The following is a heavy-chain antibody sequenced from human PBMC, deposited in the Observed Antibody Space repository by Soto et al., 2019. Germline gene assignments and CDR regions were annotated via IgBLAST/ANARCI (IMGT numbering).Heavy chain of an antibody. D-gene: IGHD1-26*01. J-gene: IGHJ4*02. CDR3: VRKGGSFYGPFDY. CDR2: ISGTDGTT. CDR1: GFTFSSYA. Sequence: EVQLLESGGGLVQPGGSLRLSCAASGFTFSSYAMSWVRQAPGMGLEWVSAISGTDGTTYYSDSVKGRFTISRDNSKNTLYLEMNSLRAEDAAIYYCVRKGGSFYGPFDYWGQGTLVTVSS. V-gene: IGHV3-23*01.